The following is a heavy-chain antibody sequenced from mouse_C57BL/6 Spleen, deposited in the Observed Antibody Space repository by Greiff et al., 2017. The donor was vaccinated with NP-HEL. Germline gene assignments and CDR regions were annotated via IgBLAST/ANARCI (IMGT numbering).Heavy chain of an antibody. CDR3: ARGEGRIDY. CDR1: GFTFSDYY. CDR2: INYDGSST. Sequence: DVKLVESEGGLVQPGRSMKLSCTASGFTFSDYYMAWVRQVPEKGLEWVANINYDGSSTYYLDSLKSRFIISRDNAKNILYLQMSSLKSEDTATYYCARGEGRIDYWGQGTTLTVSS. J-gene: IGHJ2*01. V-gene: IGHV5-16*01.